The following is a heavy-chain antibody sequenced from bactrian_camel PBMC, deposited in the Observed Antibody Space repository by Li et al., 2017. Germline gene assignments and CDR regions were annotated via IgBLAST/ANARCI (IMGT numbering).Heavy chain of an antibody. CDR3: AAEVENNAWTSEYNY. D-gene: IGHD1*01. CDR1: GYTTTLRRS. J-gene: IGHJ4*01. CDR2: VSPGGVSS. Sequence: HVQLVESGGGSVQAGGSLKLSCEISGYTTTLRRSVGWFRQTPGKGREGVAAVSPGGVSSVYADSVKGRFTISRDNAKNTLYLQMTSLKPEDTAMYYCAAEVENNAWTSEYNYWGQGTQVTVS. V-gene: IGHV3-3*01.